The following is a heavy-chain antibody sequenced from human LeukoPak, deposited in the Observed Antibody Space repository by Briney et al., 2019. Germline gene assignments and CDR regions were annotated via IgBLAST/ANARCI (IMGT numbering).Heavy chain of an antibody. J-gene: IGHJ5*02. CDR1: GGSISSGDYY. Sequence: SETLSLTCTVSGGSISSGDYYWSWIRQPPGKGLEWIGYILSSGSTHHNPSLASRISLSMDPSKNQFSLKLSSVTAADTAVYYCARRVISEFSIDKGNWLDPWGQGTLVTVSS. CDR3: ARRVISEFSIDKGNWLDP. CDR2: ILSSGST. V-gene: IGHV4-30-4*08. D-gene: IGHD3-3*02.